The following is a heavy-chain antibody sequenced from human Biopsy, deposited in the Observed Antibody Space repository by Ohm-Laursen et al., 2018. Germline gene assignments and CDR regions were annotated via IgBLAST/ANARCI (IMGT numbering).Heavy chain of an antibody. J-gene: IGHJ5*02. D-gene: IGHD1-1*01. CDR3: ARGRRILHWSWFDP. Sequence: SQTLSLTCAVSGGSFTGHYWTWIRQPPGKGLEWIGEINHNGSTNYNPSLKSRVTLSVDTSKKQFSLKVNSVTAADTSVYYCARGRRILHWSWFDPWGRGTLVTVSS. CDR2: INHNGST. CDR1: GGSFTGHY. V-gene: IGHV4-34*01.